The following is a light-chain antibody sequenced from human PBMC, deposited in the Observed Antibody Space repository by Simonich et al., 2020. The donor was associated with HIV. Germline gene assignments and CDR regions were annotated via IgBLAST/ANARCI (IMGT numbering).Light chain of an antibody. CDR2: AAS. CDR3: QQYNNWPPLT. J-gene: IGKJ4*01. CDR1: QSVTTN. Sequence: EIVMTQSPATLSVSPGDRATLSCRASQSVTTNFTWYQQKPGQAPRLLIYAASTRATCIPARFSGSGSGTEFTLTISSTQSEDFAVYYCQQYNNWPPLTFGGGTKVEIK. V-gene: IGKV3-15*01.